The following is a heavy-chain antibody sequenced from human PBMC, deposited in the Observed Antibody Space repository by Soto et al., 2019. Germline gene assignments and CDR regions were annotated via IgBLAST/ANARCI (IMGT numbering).Heavy chain of an antibody. D-gene: IGHD3-16*01. CDR2: IFDNGDV. J-gene: IGHJ4*02. CDR1: GVSSTSFY. V-gene: IGHV4-59*13. CDR3: ARGWGSKWYYFDS. Sequence: QVRLQESGPGVVRPSETLSLTCTVSGVSSTSFYWSWLRQSPGKGLEWIGYIFDNGDVKYNPSLMSRLTMSIDMSKKEFSLRLKSVTAADTAMYYCARGWGSKWYYFDSWGEGTLVTVSS.